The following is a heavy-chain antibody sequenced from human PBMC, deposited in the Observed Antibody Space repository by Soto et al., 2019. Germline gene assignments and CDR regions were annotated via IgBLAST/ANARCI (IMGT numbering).Heavy chain of an antibody. CDR1: GGSFSGYY. CDR3: ARGRYCSSTSCSYLIWFDP. D-gene: IGHD2-2*01. CDR2: INHSGST. Sequence: SETLSLTCAVYGGSFSGYYWSWIRQPPGKGLEWIGEINHSGSTNYNPSLKSRVTISVDTSKNQFSLKLSSVTAADTAVYYCARGRYCSSTSCSYLIWFDPWGQGTLVTVSS. V-gene: IGHV4-34*01. J-gene: IGHJ5*02.